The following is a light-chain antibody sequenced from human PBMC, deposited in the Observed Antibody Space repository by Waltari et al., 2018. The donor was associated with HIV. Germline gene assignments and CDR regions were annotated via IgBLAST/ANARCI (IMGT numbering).Light chain of an antibody. CDR2: GD. CDR1: SNNIGRYA. CDR3: STWDYSLSAYV. Sequence: QSALTQEASVSGTVGQQVTLSCTGNSNNIGRYAVGWYHQISRSAPKAGMFGDSLPSGIPDRFSGSKSGTTASLVISGLQPEDEADYYCSTWDYSLSAYVFGAGTKVTVL. J-gene: IGLJ1*01. V-gene: IGLV1-36*01.